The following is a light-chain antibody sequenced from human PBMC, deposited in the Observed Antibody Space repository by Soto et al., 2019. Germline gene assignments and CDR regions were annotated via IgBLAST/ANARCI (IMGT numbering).Light chain of an antibody. CDR3: SSYAGSNNYVV. J-gene: IGLJ2*01. V-gene: IGLV2-8*01. Sequence: QSALTQPPSASGSPGQSVSISCTGTSSDIGAYNFVSWYQQHPGKAPRLMIYGVSKRPSGVPDRFSGSKSGNTASLTGSGLQAEDEADYYCSSYAGSNNYVVFGGGTKLTVL. CDR2: GVS. CDR1: SSDIGAYNF.